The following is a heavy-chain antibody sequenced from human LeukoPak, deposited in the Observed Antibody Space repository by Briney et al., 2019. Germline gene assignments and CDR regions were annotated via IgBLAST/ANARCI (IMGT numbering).Heavy chain of an antibody. Sequence: GGSLRLSSAASGLTFKSYAMTWVPQAPGKGLEWVSHVSVSGGITYYADSVKGRFTISRDNSKNTLYLQMNSLRAEDTAVYYCAKTTAGNSSGRYPGWPVDYWGQGTLVTVSS. CDR2: VSVSGGIT. V-gene: IGHV3-23*01. J-gene: IGHJ4*02. CDR3: AKTTAGNSSGRYPGWPVDY. D-gene: IGHD1-26*01. CDR1: GLTFKSYA.